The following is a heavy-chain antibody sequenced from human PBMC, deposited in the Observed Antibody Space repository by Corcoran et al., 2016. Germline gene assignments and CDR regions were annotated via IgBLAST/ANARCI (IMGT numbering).Heavy chain of an antibody. J-gene: IGHJ6*02. CDR3: ARGGGDCSSTSCQGNYYYYGMDV. D-gene: IGHD2-2*01. V-gene: IGHV4-59*01. Sequence: QVPLQESGPGLVKPSETLSLTCTVSGGSISSYYWSWIRQPPGKGLEWIGYIYYSGSTNYNPSLKSRVTISVDTSKNQFSLKLSSVTAADTAVYYCARGGGDCSSTSCQGNYYYYGMDVWGQGTTVTVSS. CDR1: GGSISSYY. CDR2: IYYSGST.